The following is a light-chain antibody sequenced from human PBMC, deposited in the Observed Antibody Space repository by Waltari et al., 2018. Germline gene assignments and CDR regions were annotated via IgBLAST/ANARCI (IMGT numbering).Light chain of an antibody. V-gene: IGLV2-14*03. Sequence: QSALTQPASVSGSLGQSITMSCTGTSSDIGIYNYVSWYQQHPGKAPKLRIYDVSNRPSGVSNRFSGSKSGNTASLTISGLQSEDEADYYCTSFSSDSTPLVFGTGTRVTV. CDR1: SSDIGIYNY. CDR3: TSFSSDSTPLV. J-gene: IGLJ1*01. CDR2: DVS.